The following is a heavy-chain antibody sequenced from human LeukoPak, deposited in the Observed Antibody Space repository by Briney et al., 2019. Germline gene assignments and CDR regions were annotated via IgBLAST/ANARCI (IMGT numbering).Heavy chain of an antibody. J-gene: IGHJ6*02. V-gene: IGHV3-30-3*01. CDR3: ARTFDWFGSNYYGMDV. CDR1: GFTFSSYA. Sequence: GGSLRLSCAASGFTFSSYAMHWVRQAPGKGLEWVAVISYDGSNKYYADSVKGRFTISRDNSKNTLYLQMNSLRAEDTAVYYCARTFDWFGSNYYGMDVWGQGTTVTVSS. CDR2: ISYDGSNK. D-gene: IGHD3-9*01.